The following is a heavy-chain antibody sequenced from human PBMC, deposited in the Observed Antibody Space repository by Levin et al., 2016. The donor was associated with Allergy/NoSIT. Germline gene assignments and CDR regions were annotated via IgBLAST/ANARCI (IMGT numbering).Heavy chain of an antibody. CDR3: TRDYGSGSYYNY. D-gene: IGHD3-10*01. V-gene: IGHV3-49*02. CDR2: IRSKAYGGTT. J-gene: IGHJ4*02. Sequence: WIRQPPGKGLEWVGFIRSKAYGGTTEYAASVKGRFTISRDDSKSIAYLQMNSLKTEDTAVYYCTRDYGSGSYYNYWGQGTLVTVSS.